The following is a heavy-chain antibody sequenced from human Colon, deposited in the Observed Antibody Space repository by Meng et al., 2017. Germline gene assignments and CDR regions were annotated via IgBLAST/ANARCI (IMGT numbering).Heavy chain of an antibody. CDR2: ISGSGAST. CDR1: GFTFSSHT. Sequence: ELQLLESGGGLVQPGLSLRLSCEASGFTFSSHTMTWVRQVLWKGLEWVSSISGSGASTYYADSVKGRFTISRENSKNTLYVQMNSLRVEDTAVYYCAKDLGFDDYWGQGTLVTVSS. D-gene: IGHD3-16*01. V-gene: IGHV3-23*01. CDR3: AKDLGFDDY. J-gene: IGHJ4*02.